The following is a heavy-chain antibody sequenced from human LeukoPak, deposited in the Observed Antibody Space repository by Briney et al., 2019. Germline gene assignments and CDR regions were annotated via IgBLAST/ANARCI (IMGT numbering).Heavy chain of an antibody. Sequence: TGGSLRLSCAASGFTFSSYAMSWVRQAPGKGLEWVSAISGSGGSTYYADSVKGRFTISRDNSKNTLYLQMNSLRAEDTAVYYCAKGGHCSSTSCSPDGFSGGQGTLVSVSS. CDR1: GFTFSSYA. CDR2: ISGSGGST. V-gene: IGHV3-23*01. J-gene: IGHJ4*02. D-gene: IGHD2-2*01. CDR3: AKGGHCSSTSCSPDGFS.